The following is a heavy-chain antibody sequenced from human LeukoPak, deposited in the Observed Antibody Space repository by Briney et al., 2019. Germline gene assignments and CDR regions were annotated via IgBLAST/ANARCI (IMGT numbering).Heavy chain of an antibody. CDR2: ISGNGDSA. D-gene: IGHD3-22*01. V-gene: IGHV3-23*01. CDR1: GFTYTNYA. J-gene: IGHJ4*02. CDR3: ARETTGRSSADMLFHY. Sequence: GGSLRLSCAPSGFTYTNYAMSWVRQAAGKGLEWVSAISGNGDSAYYAVSVRGRFTISRDNSNNTLYLHMNSLRADDTAVYYCARETTGRSSADMLFHYWGQGTLVTVSS.